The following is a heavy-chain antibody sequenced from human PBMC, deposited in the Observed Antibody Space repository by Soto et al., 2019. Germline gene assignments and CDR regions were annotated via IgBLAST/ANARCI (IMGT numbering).Heavy chain of an antibody. CDR3: ARGVTGTTQLGGFDP. CDR1: GGSISSGDYY. Sequence: SETLSLTCTVSGGSISSGDYYWSWIRQPPGKGLEWIGYIYYSGSTYYNPSLKSRVTISVDTSKNQFSLKLSSVTAADTAVYYCARGVTGTTQLGGFDPWGQGTLVTVS. J-gene: IGHJ5*02. V-gene: IGHV4-30-4*01. D-gene: IGHD1-7*01. CDR2: IYYSGST.